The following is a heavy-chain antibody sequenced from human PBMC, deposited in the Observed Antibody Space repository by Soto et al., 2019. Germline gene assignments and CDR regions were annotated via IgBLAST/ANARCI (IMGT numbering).Heavy chain of an antibody. Sequence: SETLSLTCTVSGGSITSYFWSWIRQPPGKGLEWIGYIHYSGSTIYNPSLKSRVTISTDMSKNQFSLKLTSVTATDTAVYYCVRHETSAVGPGFFDYWGPGTLVTVSS. CDR1: GGSITSYF. CDR2: IHYSGST. D-gene: IGHD6-13*01. CDR3: VRHETSAVGPGFFDY. V-gene: IGHV4-59*08. J-gene: IGHJ4*02.